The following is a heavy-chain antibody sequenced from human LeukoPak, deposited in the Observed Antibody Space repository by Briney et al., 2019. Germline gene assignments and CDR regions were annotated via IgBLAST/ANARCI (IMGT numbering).Heavy chain of an antibody. CDR1: GYTFTSYG. CDR3: ARAGRSDNLYGDYDWFDP. V-gene: IGHV1-18*01. Sequence: ASVKVSCKASGYTFTSYGISWVRQAPGQGLEWMGWISAYNGNTNYAQKLQGRVTMTTDTSTSTAYMELRSLRSDDTAVYYCARAGRSDNLYGDYDWFDPWGQGTLVTVSS. J-gene: IGHJ5*02. CDR2: ISAYNGNT. D-gene: IGHD4-17*01.